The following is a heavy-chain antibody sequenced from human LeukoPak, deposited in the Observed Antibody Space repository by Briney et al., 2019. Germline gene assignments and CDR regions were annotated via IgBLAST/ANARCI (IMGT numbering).Heavy chain of an antibody. CDR3: AKDRYCSSTNCPYDY. CDR2: ISVSDDST. V-gene: IGHV3-23*01. D-gene: IGHD2-2*01. J-gene: IGHJ4*02. Sequence: GGCLRLSCAASGFTSSGYTMNWVRQAPGKGLEWVSGISVSDDSTYYADSVKGRFTMSRDNSNNMLYLQMNSLRAEDTAVYYCAKDRYCSSTNCPYDYWGQGTLVTVSS. CDR1: GFTSSGYT.